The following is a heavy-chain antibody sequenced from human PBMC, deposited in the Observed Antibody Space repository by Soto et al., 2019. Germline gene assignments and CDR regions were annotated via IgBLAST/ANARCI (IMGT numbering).Heavy chain of an antibody. V-gene: IGHV3-23*01. Sequence: GGSLRLSCAASGFTFSSYAMSWVRQAPGKGLEWVSAISGSGGSTYYADSGKGRVTISSDNSKNTMYLKMNSLSAEDTAVYYCAKVAKGDPKGYYYSYMDVWGKGTTVTVSS. J-gene: IGHJ6*03. CDR1: GFTFSSYA. D-gene: IGHD2-21*02. CDR3: AKVAKGDPKGYYYSYMDV. CDR2: ISGSGGST.